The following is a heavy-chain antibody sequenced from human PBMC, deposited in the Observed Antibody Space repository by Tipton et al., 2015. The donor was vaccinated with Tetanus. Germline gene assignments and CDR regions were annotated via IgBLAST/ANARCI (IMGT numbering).Heavy chain of an antibody. D-gene: IGHD3-22*01. V-gene: IGHV4-34*01. CDR2: INHSGST. CDR3: SGPGTYYYDSRGYRPFDS. Sequence: TLSLTCAVYGGSFSGCYWSWIRQPPGKGLEWIGEINHSGSTNYNPSLKRRLTISVDTSKNQFSLKLSSVTAADTAVYYCSGPGTYYYDSRGYRPFDSGRQETMVTVSS. CDR1: GGSFSGCY. J-gene: IGHJ3*02.